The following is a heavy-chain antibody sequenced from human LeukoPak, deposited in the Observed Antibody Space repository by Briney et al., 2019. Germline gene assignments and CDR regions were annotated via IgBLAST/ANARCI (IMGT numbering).Heavy chain of an antibody. J-gene: IGHJ4*02. D-gene: IGHD3-3*01. CDR2: IYYSGST. V-gene: IGHV4-39*07. CDR3: ARDGSYYDFWSGYYRYYYFDY. Sequence: PSETLSFTCTVSGGSISSSSYYWGWIRQPPGKGLEWIGSIYYSGSTYYNPSLKSRVTISVDTSKNQFSLKLSSVTAADTAVYYCARDGSYYDFWSGYYRYYYFDYWCQGTLVTVSS. CDR1: GGSISSSSYY.